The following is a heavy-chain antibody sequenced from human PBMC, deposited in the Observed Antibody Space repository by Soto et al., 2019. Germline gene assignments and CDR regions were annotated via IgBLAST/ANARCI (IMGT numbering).Heavy chain of an antibody. CDR2: ISGSGTSA. V-gene: IGHV3-23*01. CDR3: AKMSDGWYGAFHI. J-gene: IGHJ3*02. Sequence: LLESGGGLVQPGGSLRLSCAASGFTFSIYAMAWVRQAPGKGLKWVSTISGSGTSAYYADSVQGRFTFSRDNSKNTLYLQMNSLTAEDTAVYYCAKMSDGWYGAFHIWGQGTMVTVSS. D-gene: IGHD6-19*01. CDR1: GFTFSIYA.